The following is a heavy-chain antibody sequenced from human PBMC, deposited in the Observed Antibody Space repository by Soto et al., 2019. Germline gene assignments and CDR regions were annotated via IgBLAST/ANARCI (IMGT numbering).Heavy chain of an antibody. CDR2: ISCSGGST. D-gene: IGHD3-16*01. CDR3: VVWARRAQFDY. V-gene: IGHV3-23*01. CDR1: GFTFISYA. J-gene: IGHJ4*02. Sequence: PGGSLRLSCAASGFTFISYAMSWVRQAPGKGLEWVSAISCSGGSTYYADSVKGRFTISRDNSKNTLYLQMNSLRAEDTAVYYCVVWARRAQFDYWGQGTLVTVSS.